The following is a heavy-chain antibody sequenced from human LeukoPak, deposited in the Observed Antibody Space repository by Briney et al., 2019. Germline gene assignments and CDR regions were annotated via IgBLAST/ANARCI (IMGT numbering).Heavy chain of an antibody. J-gene: IGHJ4*02. D-gene: IGHD2-2*01. CDR3: ARDKDGIVPAAMRGYDS. CDR1: GFTFSSYW. Sequence: GGSLRLSCAASGFTFSSYWMSWVRQAPGKGLEWVSSISSGGSYIYYADSVQGRFTISRDNAKNSLYLQMNSLRVEDTAVYYCARDKDGIVPAAMRGYDSWGQGTLVTVSS. CDR2: ISSGGSYI. V-gene: IGHV3-21*01.